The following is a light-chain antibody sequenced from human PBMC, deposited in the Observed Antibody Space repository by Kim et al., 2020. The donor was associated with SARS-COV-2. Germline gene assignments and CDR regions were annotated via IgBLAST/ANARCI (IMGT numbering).Light chain of an antibody. CDR3: QQYNLWPPIT. J-gene: IGKJ5*01. CDR1: QFVSSS. Sequence: FPGERVTLSCRASQFVSSSLAWYQQKPGQAPRLLIYGASTRATGIPARFSGSGSGTEFTLTISSLQSEDFALYFCQQYNLWPPITFGQGTRLEIK. V-gene: IGKV3-15*01. CDR2: GAS.